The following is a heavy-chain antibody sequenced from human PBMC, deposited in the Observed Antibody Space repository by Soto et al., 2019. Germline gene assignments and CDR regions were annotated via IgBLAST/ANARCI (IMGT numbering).Heavy chain of an antibody. CDR2: ITSSGGPT. V-gene: IGHV3-23*01. J-gene: IGHJ5*02. Sequence: EVQLLESGGGLIQPGGSLRLSCAASGFPFSTYEMTWARQSPGKGLEWVAFITSSGGPTYYADSVRGRFTISRDNSKNSLYLYFDILRVEDTARYYCVKGGWLDDWGQGTLVTVSS. CDR1: GFPFSTYE. CDR3: VKGGWLDD.